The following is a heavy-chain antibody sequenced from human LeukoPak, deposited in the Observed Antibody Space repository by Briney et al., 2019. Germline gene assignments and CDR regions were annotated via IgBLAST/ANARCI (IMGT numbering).Heavy chain of an antibody. Sequence: ASVKVSCKASGYTFTGYYMHWVRQAPGQGLEWMGWINPNSGGTNYAQKFQGRVTMTRDTSIGTAYMELSRLRSDDTAVYYCARIVAVAGIEGGDWGQGTLVTVSS. D-gene: IGHD6-19*01. CDR2: INPNSGGT. J-gene: IGHJ4*02. V-gene: IGHV1-2*02. CDR1: GYTFTGYY. CDR3: ARIVAVAGIEGGD.